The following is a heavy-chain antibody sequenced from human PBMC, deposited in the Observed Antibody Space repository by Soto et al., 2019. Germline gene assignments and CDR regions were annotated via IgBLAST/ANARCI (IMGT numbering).Heavy chain of an antibody. J-gene: IGHJ4*02. Sequence: GGYLRLSCAASGFTLSSYDMHWVRQAPGKGLEWLSSISSSDNGIYHADSVKGRFTTSRDNAKNSLYLQMNSLRAEDTAVYYCASMITPDYWGQGTLVTVSS. CDR2: ISSSDNGI. D-gene: IGHD3-16*01. V-gene: IGHV3-48*03. CDR3: ASMITPDY. CDR1: GFTLSSYD.